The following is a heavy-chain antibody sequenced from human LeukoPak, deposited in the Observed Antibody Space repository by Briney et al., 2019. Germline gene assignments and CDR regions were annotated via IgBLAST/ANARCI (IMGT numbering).Heavy chain of an antibody. D-gene: IGHD3-10*01. CDR1: GLTVSSNY. Sequence: GGSLRLSCAVSGLTVSSNYMSWVRQAPGKGLEWVSVIYSGGSTYHADSVRGRFTTSRDKSKNTLYLQMNSLRTEDTAVYYCATLRVWFGDFDYWGQGTLVTVSS. CDR2: IYSGGST. J-gene: IGHJ4*02. V-gene: IGHV3-66*01. CDR3: ATLRVWFGDFDY.